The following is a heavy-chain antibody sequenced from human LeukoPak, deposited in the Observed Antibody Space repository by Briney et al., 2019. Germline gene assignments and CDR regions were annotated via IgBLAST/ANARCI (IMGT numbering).Heavy chain of an antibody. CDR1: GGSISSSSYY. V-gene: IGHV4-39*07. CDR3: ARSSSGYYPEFDP. CDR2: IYYSGST. D-gene: IGHD3-22*01. J-gene: IGHJ5*02. Sequence: SETLSLTCTVSGGSISSSSYYWGWIRQPPGKGLEWIGSIYYSGSTYYNPSLKSRVTISVDTSKNQFSLKLSSVTAADTAVYYCARSSSGYYPEFDPWGQGTLVTVSS.